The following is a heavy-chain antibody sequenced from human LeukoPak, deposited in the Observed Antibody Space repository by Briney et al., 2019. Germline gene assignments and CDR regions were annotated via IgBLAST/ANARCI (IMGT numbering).Heavy chain of an antibody. CDR2: INHSGST. D-gene: IGHD2-2*01. Sequence: SETLSLTCAVYGGTFSGYYWSWIRQPPGKGLEWIGEINHSGSTNYNPSLKSRVTISVDTSKNQFSLKLSSVTAADTAVYYCARDRIVVVPAARGYMDVWGKGTTVTVSS. CDR1: GGTFSGYY. V-gene: IGHV4-34*01. CDR3: ARDRIVVVPAARGYMDV. J-gene: IGHJ6*03.